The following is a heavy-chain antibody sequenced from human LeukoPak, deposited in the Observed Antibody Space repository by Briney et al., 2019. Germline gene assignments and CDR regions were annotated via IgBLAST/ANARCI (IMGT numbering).Heavy chain of an antibody. CDR3: AIRGDFWSGYRRTDFDY. D-gene: IGHD3-3*01. V-gene: IGHV1-2*02. CDR2: INHNSGGT. J-gene: IGHJ4*02. CDR1: GYTFTAHY. Sequence: GASVKVSCKASGYTFTAHYLHWVRQAPGQGLEWMAWINHNSGGTKYAEKFQGRVTVTRDTSTSTAYMELSSLRSEDTAVYYCAIRGDFWSGYRRTDFDYWGQGTLVTVSS.